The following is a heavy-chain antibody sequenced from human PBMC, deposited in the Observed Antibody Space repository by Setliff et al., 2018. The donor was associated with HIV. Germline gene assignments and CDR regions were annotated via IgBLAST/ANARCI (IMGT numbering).Heavy chain of an antibody. CDR2: IYPGDSDT. Sequence: GESLKISCKGSGYSFTSYWIGWVRQMPGKGLEWMGIIYPGDSDTIYSPAFQGQVTISADKSISTAYLHWSSLKASDTAIYYCGTLDPNYGDYINYWGQGTLVTVSS. CDR1: GYSFTSYW. V-gene: IGHV5-51*01. D-gene: IGHD4-17*01. J-gene: IGHJ4*02. CDR3: GTLDPNYGDYINY.